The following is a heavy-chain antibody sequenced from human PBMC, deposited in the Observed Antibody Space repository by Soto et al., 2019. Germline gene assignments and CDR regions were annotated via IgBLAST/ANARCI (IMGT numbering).Heavy chain of an antibody. CDR2: INHSGST. D-gene: IGHD5-12*01. V-gene: IGHV4-34*01. CDR1: GGSFSGYY. J-gene: IGHJ4*02. Sequence: SETLSLTCAVYGGSFSGYYWSWIRQPPGKGLEWIGEINHSGSTNYNPSLKSRVTISVDTSKNQFSLKLSSVTAADTAVYYCARGSRWLQSFGYWGQGTLVTVSS. CDR3: ARGSRWLQSFGY.